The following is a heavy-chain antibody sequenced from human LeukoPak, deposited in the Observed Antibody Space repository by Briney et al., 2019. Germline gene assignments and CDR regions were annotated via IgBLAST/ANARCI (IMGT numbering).Heavy chain of an antibody. CDR2: INPSGGST. D-gene: IGHD6-13*01. CDR3: ARGRVSSSTWYSTYYYYFYMDV. J-gene: IGHJ6*03. Sequence: GASVKVSCKASGYTFTSYYIHWVRQAPGQGLEWMGLINPSGGSTNYAQKFQGRVTMTRDTSTSTVYMELSSLRSEDTAVYFCARGRVSSSTWYSTYYYYFYMDVWGKGTTVTVSS. V-gene: IGHV1-46*01. CDR1: GYTFTSYY.